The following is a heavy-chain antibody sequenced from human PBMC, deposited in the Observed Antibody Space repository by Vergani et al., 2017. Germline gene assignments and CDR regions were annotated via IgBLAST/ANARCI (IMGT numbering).Heavy chain of an antibody. CDR3: ARESVGMATIGQLGYFDY. CDR1: GFTVSSNY. D-gene: IGHD5-24*01. V-gene: IGHV3-53*01. J-gene: IGHJ4*02. CDR2: IYSGGST. Sequence: EVQLVESGGGLIQPGGSLRLSCAASGFTVSSNYMSWVRQAPGKGLEWVSVIYSGGSTYYADSVKGRFTISRDNSKNTLYLQMNSLRAEDTAVYYCARESVGMATIGQLGYFDYWGQGTLVTVSS.